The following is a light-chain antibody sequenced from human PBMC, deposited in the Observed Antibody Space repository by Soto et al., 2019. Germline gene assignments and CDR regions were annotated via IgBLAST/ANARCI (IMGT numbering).Light chain of an antibody. V-gene: IGLV2-14*01. CDR1: SSDIGSYNY. CDR2: EVS. Sequence: QSALTQPASVSGSPGQSIAISCTGTSSDIGSYNYVSWYQQHPGKAPKLMIHEVSNRPSGVPDRFSGSKSGNTASLTISGLQADDEADYYCSSHTTYSTRVFGTGTKVTVL. J-gene: IGLJ1*01. CDR3: SSHTTYSTRV.